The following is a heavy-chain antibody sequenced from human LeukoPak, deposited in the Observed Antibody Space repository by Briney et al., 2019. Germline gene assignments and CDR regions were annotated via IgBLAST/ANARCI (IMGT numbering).Heavy chain of an antibody. V-gene: IGHV3-13*04. CDR3: ARETGDVLLGAFDI. J-gene: IGHJ3*02. CDR1: GFTFSGYD. CDR2: IGTVGDT. Sequence: PGGSLRLSCAASGFTFSGYDFHWVRQATGRGLEWVSAIGTVGDTHYLDSVKGRFTISRENAKSSLYLQMNSLRAGDTAVYYCARETGDVLLGAFDIWGQGTMVTVSS. D-gene: IGHD3-10*01.